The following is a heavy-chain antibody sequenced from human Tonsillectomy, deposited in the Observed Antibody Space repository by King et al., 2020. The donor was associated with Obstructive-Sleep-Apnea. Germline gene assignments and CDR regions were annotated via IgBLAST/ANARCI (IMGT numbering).Heavy chain of an antibody. J-gene: IGHJ6*02. CDR3: ARRWGFGELVSGYYGMDV. V-gene: IGHV4-30-4*01. CDR1: GGSIRSGDYY. CDR2: IYYSGST. Sequence: QLQESGPGLVKPSQTLSLTCTVSGGSIRSGDYYWSWIRQPPGKGLEWIGYIYYSGSTYYNPSLKSRVTISVDTSKNQFSLKLSSVTVSDTAVYYCARRWGFGELVSGYYGMDVWGQGTTVTVSS. D-gene: IGHD3-10*01.